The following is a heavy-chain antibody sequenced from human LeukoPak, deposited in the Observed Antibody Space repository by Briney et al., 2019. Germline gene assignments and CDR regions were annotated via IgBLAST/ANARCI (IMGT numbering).Heavy chain of an antibody. CDR2: IYYSGST. CDR3: ARDIVVPAAIWFDGYYYYGMDV. CDR1: GGSISSYY. J-gene: IGHJ6*02. D-gene: IGHD2-2*01. V-gene: IGHV4-59*01. Sequence: SEILSLTCTVSGGSISSYYWSWIRQPPGKGLEWIGYIYYSGSTNYNPSLKSRVTISVDTSKNQFSLKLSSVTAADTAVYYCARDIVVPAAIWFDGYYYYGMDVWGQGTTVTVSS.